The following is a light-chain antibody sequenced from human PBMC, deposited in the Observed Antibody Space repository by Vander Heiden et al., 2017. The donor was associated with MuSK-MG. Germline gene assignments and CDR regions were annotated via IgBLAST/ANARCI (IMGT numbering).Light chain of an antibody. CDR2: DAS. J-gene: IGKJ5*01. V-gene: IGKV3-11*01. CDR1: HSVSSY. CDR3: QQRSNWL. Sequence: EIALTLSPATLSLPPGEFATLSSTASHSVSSYLAWYQQKPEQAPRLLIYDASSRATGIPARFSGSGSGTDFAHTNSSLEPEDFAVYYCQQRSNWLFGQGTRLEIK.